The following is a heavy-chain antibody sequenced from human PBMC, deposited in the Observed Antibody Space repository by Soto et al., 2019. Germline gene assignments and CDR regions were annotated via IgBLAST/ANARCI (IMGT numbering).Heavy chain of an antibody. J-gene: IGHJ6*02. D-gene: IGHD1-26*01. CDR2: TYYRSKWYN. CDR3: ARDPYSGSYPYYYYYGMDV. CDR1: GDSVSSNSAA. Sequence: SQTLSLTCAISGDSVSSNSAAWNWIRQSPSRGLEWLGRTYYRSKWYNDYAVSVKSRITINPDTSKNQFSLQLNSVTPEDTAVYYCARDPYSGSYPYYYYYGMDVWGQGTTVTVSS. V-gene: IGHV6-1*01.